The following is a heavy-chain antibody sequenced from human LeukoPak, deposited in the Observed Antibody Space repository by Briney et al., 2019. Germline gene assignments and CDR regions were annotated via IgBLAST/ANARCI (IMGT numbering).Heavy chain of an antibody. CDR1: GFTFNNNA. J-gene: IGHJ4*02. V-gene: IGHV3-23*01. D-gene: IGHD3-16*01. Sequence: PGGSLRLSCTASGFTFNNNAMSWVRQAPGKGLEWVSAINGGGDATEYIDSVKGRFTISRDNSKNTLYLQMNSLRPEDTAVYYCAKTVTFGGGDWGQGTLVTVSS. CDR3: AKTVTFGGGD. CDR2: INGGGDAT.